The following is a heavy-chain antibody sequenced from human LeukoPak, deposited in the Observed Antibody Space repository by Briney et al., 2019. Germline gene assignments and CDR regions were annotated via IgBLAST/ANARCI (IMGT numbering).Heavy chain of an antibody. D-gene: IGHD3-10*01. V-gene: IGHV4-34*01. J-gene: IGHJ4*02. CDR2: INHSGST. CDR3: ARGLWFGELLQPPFDY. Sequence: SETLSLTCAVYGGSFSGYYWSWVRQPPGKGLEWIGEINHSGSTNYNPSLKSRVTISVDTSKNQFSLKLSSVTAADTAVYYCARGLWFGELLQPPFDYWGQGTLVTVSS. CDR1: GGSFSGYY.